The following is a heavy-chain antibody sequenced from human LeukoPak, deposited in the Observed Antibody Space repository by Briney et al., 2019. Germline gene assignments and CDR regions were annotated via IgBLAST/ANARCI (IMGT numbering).Heavy chain of an antibody. CDR2: INHSGST. D-gene: IGHD2-21*02. Sequence: SETLSLTCAVYGGSFSGYYWSWIRQPAGKGLEWIGEINHSGSTNYNPSLKRRVTISVDTSKNQFSLKLSSVTAADTAVYYCARAVGVVTAMRYYCYYGMDVWGQGTTVTVSS. V-gene: IGHV4-34*01. J-gene: IGHJ6*02. CDR1: GGSFSGYY. CDR3: ARAVGVVTAMRYYCYYGMDV.